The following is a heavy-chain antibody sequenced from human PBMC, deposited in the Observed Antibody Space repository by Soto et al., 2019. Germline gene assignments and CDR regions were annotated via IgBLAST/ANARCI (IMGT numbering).Heavy chain of an antibody. CDR1: GYTFTSYG. J-gene: IGHJ6*02. V-gene: IGHV1-18*04. Sequence: GASVKVSCKASGYTFTSYGISWVRQAPGQGLEWMGWISAYNGNTNYAQKLQGRVTMTTDTSTSPAYMELRSLRSDDTAVYYCARDYYDSSGSREKDPYGMDVWGQGTTVTVSS. D-gene: IGHD3-22*01. CDR3: ARDYYDSSGSREKDPYGMDV. CDR2: ISAYNGNT.